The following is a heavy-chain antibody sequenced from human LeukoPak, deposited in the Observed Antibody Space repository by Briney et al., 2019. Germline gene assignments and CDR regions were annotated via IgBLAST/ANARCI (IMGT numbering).Heavy chain of an antibody. J-gene: IGHJ4*02. Sequence: PSETLSLTCTVSGGSISSYYWSWIRQPPGKGLEWIGYIYYSGSTNYNPSLKSRVTISVDTSKNQFSLKLSSVTAADTAVYYCARAGWYDYVWGSYRYPTYFDYWGQGTLVTVSS. CDR3: ARAGWYDYVWGSYRYPTYFDY. D-gene: IGHD3-16*02. CDR1: GGSISSYY. CDR2: IYYSGST. V-gene: IGHV4-59*01.